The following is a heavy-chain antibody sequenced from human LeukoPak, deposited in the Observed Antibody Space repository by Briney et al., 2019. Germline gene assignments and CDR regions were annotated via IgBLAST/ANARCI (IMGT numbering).Heavy chain of an antibody. CDR3: ARDLKVVSGSYYAFDI. J-gene: IGHJ3*02. V-gene: IGHV4-59*01. CDR1: GGSINSYY. Sequence: KPSETLSLTCTVPGGSINSYYWSWIRQPPGKGLEWIGYIYYSGGTNYNPSLKSRVTISVDTSKNQFSLRLNSLTAADTAVYYCARDLKVVSGSYYAFDIWGQGTMVTVSS. D-gene: IGHD1-26*01. CDR2: IYYSGGT.